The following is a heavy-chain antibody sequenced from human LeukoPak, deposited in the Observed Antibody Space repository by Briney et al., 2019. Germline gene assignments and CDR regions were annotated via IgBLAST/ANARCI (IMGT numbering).Heavy chain of an antibody. J-gene: IGHJ6*02. CDR3: AREIISIAAPHYYYYYGMDV. D-gene: IGHD6-6*01. CDR2: INPNSGGT. V-gene: IGHV1-2*06. Sequence: ASVKVSCKASGYTFTGYYMHWVRQAPGQRLEWMGRINPNSGGTNYAQKFQGRVTMTRDTSISTAYMELSRLRSDDTAVYYCAREIISIAAPHYYYYYGMDVWGQGTTVTVSS. CDR1: GYTFTGYY.